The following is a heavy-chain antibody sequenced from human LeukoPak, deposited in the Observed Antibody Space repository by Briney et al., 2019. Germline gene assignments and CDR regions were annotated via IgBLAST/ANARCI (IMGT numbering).Heavy chain of an antibody. CDR2: IYYSGST. J-gene: IGHJ4*02. CDR3: ARVVDFCFDY. V-gene: IGHV4-59*01. CDR1: GGSISSYY. Sequence: PSEALSLTCTVSGGSISSYYWSWIRQPPGKGLEWIGYIYYSGSTNYNPSLKSRVTISVGTSKNQFSLKLSSVTAADTAVYYCARVVDFCFDYWGQGTLVTVSS.